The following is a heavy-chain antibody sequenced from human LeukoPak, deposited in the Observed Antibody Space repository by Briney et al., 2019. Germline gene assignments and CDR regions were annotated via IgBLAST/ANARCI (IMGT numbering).Heavy chain of an antibody. CDR3: ASPTVTTSYYYGMDV. Sequence: AGGPLRLSCAASGFTFDDYGMSWVRPAPGKGLEWVSGINWSGGSTGYADSVKGRFTISRDNAKNSLYLQMNSLRAEDTAVYYCASPTVTTSYYYGMDVWGKGTTVTVSS. V-gene: IGHV3-20*04. J-gene: IGHJ6*04. CDR1: GFTFDDYG. CDR2: INWSGGST. D-gene: IGHD4-17*01.